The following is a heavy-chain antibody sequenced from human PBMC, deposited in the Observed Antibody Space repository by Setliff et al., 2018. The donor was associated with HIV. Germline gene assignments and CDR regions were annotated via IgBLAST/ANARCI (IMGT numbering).Heavy chain of an antibody. CDR3: APVRDGYNYFFDF. V-gene: IGHV3-23*01. CDR2: FSGSGGRT. Sequence: PGGSLRLSCAASGFTFSSYAMNWVRQAPGKGLEWVSTFSGSGGRTYYADSVKGRFTISRDNSRSALYLQMNNLRAEDTAVYYCAPVRDGYNYFFDFWGPGTLVTVSS. CDR1: GFTFSSYA. D-gene: IGHD5-12*01. J-gene: IGHJ4*02.